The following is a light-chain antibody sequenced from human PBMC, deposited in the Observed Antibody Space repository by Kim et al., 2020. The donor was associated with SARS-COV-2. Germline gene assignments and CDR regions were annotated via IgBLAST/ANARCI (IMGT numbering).Light chain of an antibody. Sequence: GLGQTVRITGQGDSLRSYYATWYKQKPGQAPILVIYGKNNRPSGIPDRFSGSSSGNTASLTITGTQAGDEADYYCNSRDSNDNVVFGGGTKLTVL. CDR1: SLRSYY. CDR2: GKN. CDR3: NSRDSNDNVV. V-gene: IGLV3-19*01. J-gene: IGLJ2*01.